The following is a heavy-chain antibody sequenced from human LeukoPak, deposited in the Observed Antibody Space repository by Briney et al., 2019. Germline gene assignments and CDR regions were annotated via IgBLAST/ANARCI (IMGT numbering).Heavy chain of an antibody. Sequence: NPSETLSLTCTVSGGSISSYYWSWIRQPPGKGLEWIGYIYYSGSTNYNPSLKSRVTISVDTSKNQFSLKLSSVTAADTAVYYCARSSGSYYPFDNWGQGTLVTVSS. CDR3: ARSSGSYYPFDN. CDR1: GGSISSYY. CDR2: IYYSGST. J-gene: IGHJ4*02. D-gene: IGHD1-26*01. V-gene: IGHV4-59*01.